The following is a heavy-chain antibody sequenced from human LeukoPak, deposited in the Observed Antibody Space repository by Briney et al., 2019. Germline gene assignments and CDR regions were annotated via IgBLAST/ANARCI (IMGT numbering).Heavy chain of an antibody. CDR1: GFTFSSYA. D-gene: IGHD3-16*02. CDR3: AKDPRDRTGSETISAFGGVIVDY. CDR2: ISGSGGST. V-gene: IGHV3-23*01. J-gene: IGHJ4*02. Sequence: GGSLRLSCAASGFTFSSYAMSWVRQAPGKGLEWVSAISGSGGSTYYADSVKGRFTISRDNSKNTLYLQMNSLRAEDTAVYYCAKDPRDRTGSETISAFGGVIVDYWGQGTLVTVSS.